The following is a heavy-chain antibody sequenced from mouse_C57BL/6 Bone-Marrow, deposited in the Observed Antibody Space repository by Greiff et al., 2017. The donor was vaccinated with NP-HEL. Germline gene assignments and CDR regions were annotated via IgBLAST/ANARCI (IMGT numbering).Heavy chain of an antibody. J-gene: IGHJ4*01. CDR3: ARDITTVVMDY. D-gene: IGHD1-1*01. CDR1: GFTFSSYA. Sequence: EVQLQQSGGGLVKPGGSLKLSCAASGFTFSSYAMSWVRQTPEKRLEWVATISDGGSYTYYPDNVKGRFTISRDNAKNNLYLQMSHLKSEDTAMYYCARDITTVVMDYWGQGTSVTVSS. CDR2: ISDGGSYT. V-gene: IGHV5-4*01.